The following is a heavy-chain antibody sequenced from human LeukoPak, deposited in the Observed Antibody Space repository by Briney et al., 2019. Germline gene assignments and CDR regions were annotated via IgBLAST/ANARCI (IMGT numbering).Heavy chain of an antibody. CDR2: ISGYGDST. J-gene: IGHJ4*02. CDR3: AKDPGYAIYYFDY. Sequence: GSLRLSCAASGFTFSSYAMSWVRQAPGKGPEWVSTISGYGDSTDYANSVKGRFSISRDNSKNTLYLQMNSLRAEDTAVYYCAKDPGYAIYYFDYWGQGTLVTVSS. CDR1: GFTFSSYA. V-gene: IGHV3-23*01. D-gene: IGHD3-9*01.